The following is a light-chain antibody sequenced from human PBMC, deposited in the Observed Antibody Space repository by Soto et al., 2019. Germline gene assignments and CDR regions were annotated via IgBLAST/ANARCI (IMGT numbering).Light chain of an antibody. J-gene: IGLJ2*01. CDR1: NSNIGAGSG. V-gene: IGLV1-40*01. CDR3: HSFDSSLTGLI. CDR2: ANT. Sequence: QSVLTQPPSVTGAPGQRVSISCSGNNSNIGAGSGVNWYQQFPDKAPKLLIYANTHRPSGVPDRFSGSTSATSASLAITGLQTQDEADYYCHSFDSSLTGLIFGGGPKVTVL.